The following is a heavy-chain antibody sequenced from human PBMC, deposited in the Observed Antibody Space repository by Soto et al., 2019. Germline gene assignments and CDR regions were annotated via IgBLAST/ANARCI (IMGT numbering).Heavy chain of an antibody. D-gene: IGHD3-3*01. CDR3: ARVRSTVNDFWSGSGY. CDR2: ISAYNGNT. CDR1: GYTFTSYG. Sequence: ASVKVSCKASGYTFTSYGISWVRQAPGQGLEWMGWISAYNGNTNYAQKLQGRVTMTTDTSTSTAYMELRSLRSDDTAVYYCARVRSTVNDFWSGSGYWGQGTLVTVSS. V-gene: IGHV1-18*04. J-gene: IGHJ4*02.